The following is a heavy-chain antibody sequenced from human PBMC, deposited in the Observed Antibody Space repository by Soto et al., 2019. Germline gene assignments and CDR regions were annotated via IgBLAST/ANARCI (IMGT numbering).Heavy chain of an antibody. Sequence: SETLSLTCAVYGGSFSGYYWSWIRQPPGKGLEWIGEINHSGSTNYNPSLKSRVTISVDTSKNQFSLKLSSVTAADTAVYYCARGLAGQLLYSRIKGYYYYGMDVWGQGTTVTVSS. V-gene: IGHV4-34*01. CDR3: ARGLAGQLLYSRIKGYYYYGMDV. J-gene: IGHJ6*02. CDR1: GGSFSGYY. CDR2: INHSGST. D-gene: IGHD2-2*02.